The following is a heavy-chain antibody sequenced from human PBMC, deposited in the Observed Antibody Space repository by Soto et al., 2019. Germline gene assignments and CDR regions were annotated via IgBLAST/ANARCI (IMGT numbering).Heavy chain of an antibody. CDR1: GFTFSNAW. J-gene: IGHJ3*02. CDR3: TTDLWAASIAAAGFDAFDI. Sequence: GGSLRLSCAASGFTFSNAWMNWVRQAPGKGLEWVGRTKSKTDGGTTDYAAPVKGRFTISRDDSKNTLYLQMNSLKTEDTAVYYCTTDLWAASIAAAGFDAFDIWGQGTMVTVSS. CDR2: TKSKTDGGTT. V-gene: IGHV3-15*07. D-gene: IGHD6-13*01.